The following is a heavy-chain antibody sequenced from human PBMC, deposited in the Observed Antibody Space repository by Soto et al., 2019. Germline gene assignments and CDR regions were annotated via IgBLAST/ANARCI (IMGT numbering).Heavy chain of an antibody. D-gene: IGHD2-15*01. V-gene: IGHV1-18*01. Sequence: ASVKVSCQASGYTITSYGISWVRQAPGQGLEWMGWISAYNGNTNYAQKLQGRVTMTTDTSTSTAYMELRSLRSDDTAVYYCARWGCSGGSCYPFTFDPWGQGTLVTVSS. CDR2: ISAYNGNT. CDR1: GYTITSYG. J-gene: IGHJ5*02. CDR3: ARWGCSGGSCYPFTFDP.